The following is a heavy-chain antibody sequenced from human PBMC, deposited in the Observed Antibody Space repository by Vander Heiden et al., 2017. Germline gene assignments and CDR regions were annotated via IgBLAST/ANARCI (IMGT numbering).Heavy chain of an antibody. V-gene: IGHV3-23*01. CDR1: EFSFSNDD. CDR2: ISGSGGST. D-gene: IGHD1-26*01. Sequence: EVHLLASCGGLVQPGGSLRPSCGASEFSFSNDDMSWVRQAAGKGLEWVSAISGSGGSTYYADSVKGRFTISRDNSKNTLYLQMNSLRADDTAVYYCAGQNSGSYNYWGQGTLVTVSS. J-gene: IGHJ4*02. CDR3: AGQNSGSYNY.